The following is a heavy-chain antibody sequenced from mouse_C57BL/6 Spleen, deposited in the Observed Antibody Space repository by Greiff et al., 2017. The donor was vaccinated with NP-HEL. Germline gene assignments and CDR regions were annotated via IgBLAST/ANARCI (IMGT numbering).Heavy chain of an antibody. CDR3: ARRRAYGRYYFEY. CDR1: GYTFTGYW. V-gene: IGHV1-9*01. CDR2: ILPGSGST. Sequence: VQLKEPGAELMKPGASVKLSCKATGYTFTGYWIEWVKQRPGHGLEWIGEILPGSGSTNYNEKFKGKATFTADTSSNTAYMQLSSLTTEDSAIYNGARRRAYGRYYFEYWGQGTTLTDSS. J-gene: IGHJ2*01. D-gene: IGHD1-1*01.